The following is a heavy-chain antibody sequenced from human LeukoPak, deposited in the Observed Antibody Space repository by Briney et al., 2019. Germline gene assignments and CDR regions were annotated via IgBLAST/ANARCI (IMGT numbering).Heavy chain of an antibody. Sequence: VKVSCKASGGTFSSYAISWVRQAPGQGLEWMGGINPIFGTANYAQKFQGRVTITVDESTSTAYMELSSLRSEDTAVYYCAGVTYTSSWYEDFWGQGTLVTVSS. CDR2: INPIFGTA. D-gene: IGHD6-13*01. J-gene: IGHJ4*02. V-gene: IGHV1-69*01. CDR3: AGVTYTSSWYEDF. CDR1: GGTFSSYA.